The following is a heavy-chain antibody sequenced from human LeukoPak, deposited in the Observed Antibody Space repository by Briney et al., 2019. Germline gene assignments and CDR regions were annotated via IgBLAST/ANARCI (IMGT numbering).Heavy chain of an antibody. CDR3: ARDILRYFDWSGNLDY. CDR1: GYTFTGYY. CDR2: INPNSGGT. Sequence: ASVKVSCKASGYTFTGYYMHWVRQAPGQGLEWMGWINPNSGGTNYAQKFQGRVTMTRDTSISTAYMELSGLRSDDTAVYYCARDILRYFDWSGNLDYWGQGTLVTVSS. V-gene: IGHV1-2*02. J-gene: IGHJ4*02. D-gene: IGHD3-9*01.